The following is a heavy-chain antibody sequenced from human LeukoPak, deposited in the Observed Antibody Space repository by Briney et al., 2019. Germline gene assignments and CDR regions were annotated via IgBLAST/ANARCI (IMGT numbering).Heavy chain of an antibody. CDR3: TTAPNSSGYYYAF. D-gene: IGHD3-22*01. V-gene: IGHV3-15*01. CDR1: GFTFSNAW. J-gene: IGHJ4*02. Sequence: GGSLRLSCAASGFTFSNAWMSWVRQAPGKGLEWVGRIKSKTDGGATDYAAPVKGRFTISRDDSKNTLYLQMNSLKTEDTAVYYCTTAPNSSGYYYAFWGQGTLVTVSS. CDR2: IKSKTDGGAT.